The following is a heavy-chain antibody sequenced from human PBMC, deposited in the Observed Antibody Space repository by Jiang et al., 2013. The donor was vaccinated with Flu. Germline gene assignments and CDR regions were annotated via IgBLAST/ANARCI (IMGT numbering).Heavy chain of an antibody. J-gene: IGHJ3*02. CDR1: GGSFSGYY. CDR3: ARGRDYYGSGTSTGAFDI. V-gene: IGHV4-34*01. CDR2: INHSGST. D-gene: IGHD3-10*01. Sequence: LLKPSETLSLTCAVYGGSFSGYYWSWIRQPPGKGLEWIGEINHSGSTNYNPSLKSRVTISVDTSKNQFSLKLSSVTAADTAVYYCARGRDYYGSGTSTGAFDIWGQGTMVTVSS.